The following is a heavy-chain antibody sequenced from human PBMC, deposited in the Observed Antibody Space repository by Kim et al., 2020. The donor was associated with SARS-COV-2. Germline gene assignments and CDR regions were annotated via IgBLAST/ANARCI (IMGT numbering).Heavy chain of an antibody. D-gene: IGHD6-19*01. Sequence: SETLSLTCAVSGGSISSSNWWSWVRQPPGKGLEWIGEIYHSGSTNYNPSLKSRVTISVDKSKNQFSLKLSSVTAADTAVYYCARKTDSGWYLRWFDPWGQGTLVTVSS. V-gene: IGHV4-4*02. CDR2: IYHSGST. CDR1: GGSISSSNW. CDR3: ARKTDSGWYLRWFDP. J-gene: IGHJ5*02.